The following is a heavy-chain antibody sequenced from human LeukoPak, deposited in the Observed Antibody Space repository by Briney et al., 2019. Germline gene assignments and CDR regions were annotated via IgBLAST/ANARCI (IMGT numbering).Heavy chain of an antibody. V-gene: IGHV3-9*01. CDR2: ISWNSGSI. J-gene: IGHJ4*02. D-gene: IGHD2-15*01. CDR3: AKDLLRGSCSPYFDY. CDR1: GFTFDDYA. Sequence: GGSLRLSCAASGFTFDDYAMHWVRQAPGKGLEWVSGISWNSGSIGYADSVKGRFTISRDNAKNSLYLQMNSLRAEDTALYYCAKDLLRGSCSPYFDYWGQGTLVTVSS.